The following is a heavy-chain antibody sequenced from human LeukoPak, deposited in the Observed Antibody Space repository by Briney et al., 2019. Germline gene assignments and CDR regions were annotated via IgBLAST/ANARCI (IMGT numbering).Heavy chain of an antibody. CDR3: ASSLYLPPYFDN. J-gene: IGHJ4*02. CDR1: GGSITTYY. Sequence: SETLSLTCTVSGGSITTYYWSWLRQPPGKGLEWIGLIYYTGPTNYNPSLKSRVTISVDTSKNQFSLKLGSVTAADTAVYYCASSLYLPPYFDNWGQGTLVSVSS. CDR2: IYYTGPT. V-gene: IGHV4-59*01. D-gene: IGHD3-16*02.